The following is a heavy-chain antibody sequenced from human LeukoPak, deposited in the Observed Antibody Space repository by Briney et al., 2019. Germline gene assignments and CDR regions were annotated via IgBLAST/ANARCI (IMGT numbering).Heavy chain of an antibody. CDR2: INCDGSST. CDR1: GFTFSSYW. Sequence: GGSLRLSCAASGFTFSSYWMHWVRQAPGKGLVWVSRINCDGSSTSYADSVKGRFTISRDNAKNTLYLQMNSLRAEDTAVYYCARAGAMVRGVIIPDYYGMDVWGQGATVTVSS. CDR3: ARAGAMVRGVIIPDYYGMDV. D-gene: IGHD3-10*01. J-gene: IGHJ6*02. V-gene: IGHV3-74*01.